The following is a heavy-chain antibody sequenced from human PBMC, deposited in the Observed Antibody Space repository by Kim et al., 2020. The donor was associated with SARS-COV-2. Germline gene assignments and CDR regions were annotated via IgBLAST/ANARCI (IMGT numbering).Heavy chain of an antibody. Sequence: GSTYSAATVTGRLTISQDNSKNTLYLQLNSLRAEDTAVYYCAKDQGSGWSHWGQGTLVTVSS. V-gene: IGHV3-23*01. CDR2: GST. CDR3: AKDQGSGWSH. J-gene: IGHJ4*02. D-gene: IGHD6-19*01.